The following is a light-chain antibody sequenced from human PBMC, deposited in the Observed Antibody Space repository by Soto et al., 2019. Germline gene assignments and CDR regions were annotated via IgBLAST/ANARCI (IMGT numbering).Light chain of an antibody. V-gene: IGKV3-20*01. J-gene: IGKJ5*01. CDR1: QSVSSSY. Sequence: EIVLTQSPGTLSLSPGERATLSCRASQSVSSSYLAWYQQKPGQAPRLLIYGASSRATGIPDRFRGSGSGTDFTLTISRLKPEDFAVYYCQQYGSSPPITFGQGTRLEIK. CDR3: QQYGSSPPIT. CDR2: GAS.